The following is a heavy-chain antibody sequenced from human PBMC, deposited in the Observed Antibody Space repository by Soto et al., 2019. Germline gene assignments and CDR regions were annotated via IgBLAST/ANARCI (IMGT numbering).Heavy chain of an antibody. CDR1: GGSFSGYY. V-gene: IGHV4-34*01. D-gene: IGHD3-10*01. J-gene: IGHJ6*02. CDR2: INHSGST. Sequence: SETLSLTCAVYGGSFSGYYWSWIRQPPGKGLEWIGEINHSGSTNYNPSLKNRVTISVDTSKNQFSLKLSSVTAADTAVYYCATAGRGIYYYYGMDVWGQGTTVT. CDR3: ATAGRGIYYYYGMDV.